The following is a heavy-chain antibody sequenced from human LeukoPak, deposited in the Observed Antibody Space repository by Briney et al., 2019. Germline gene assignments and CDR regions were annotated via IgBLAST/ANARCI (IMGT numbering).Heavy chain of an antibody. CDR2: INHIGST. CDR1: GGSISSTTHY. D-gene: IGHD3-10*01. V-gene: IGHV4-39*01. Sequence: ASETLSLTCTVSGGSISSTTHYWGWICQSPGQGLEWIGGINHIGSTYYNPSLRSRVTMSVDTSKNQFSLRLSSVTAADTAVYFCLRYGSGSYHNSFDYWGQGTLVTVSS. J-gene: IGHJ4*02. CDR3: LRYGSGSYHNSFDY.